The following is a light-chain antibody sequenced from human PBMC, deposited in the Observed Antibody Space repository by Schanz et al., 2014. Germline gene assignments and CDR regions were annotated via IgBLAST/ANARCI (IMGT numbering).Light chain of an antibody. CDR1: SSNIGAGYD. V-gene: IGLV1-40*01. J-gene: IGLJ2*01. CDR3: QTWGTAMVI. Sequence: QSVLTQPPSVSGAPGQRVTISCTGSSSNIGAGYDVHWYQQLPGTAPKLLIHSTNQRPSGVPDRFSGSKSGTSASLAISGLQSEDEADYYCQTWGTAMVIFGGGTKLTVL. CDR2: STN.